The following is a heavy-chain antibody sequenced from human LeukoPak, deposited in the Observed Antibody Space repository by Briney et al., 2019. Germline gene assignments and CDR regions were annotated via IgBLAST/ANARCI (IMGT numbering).Heavy chain of an antibody. J-gene: IGHJ4*02. CDR2: ITTSGGIT. V-gene: IGHV1-46*01. CDR1: GYNLISYY. D-gene: IGHD4-23*01. Sequence: ASVKVPCKASGYNLISYYMQWARQAPGQGLEWMGVITTSGGITAYAQKFQGRVTMTRDTSTSTVDMELSSLRSDDTAMYYCARARYGGNQIDYWGQGTLVIVSS. CDR3: ARARYGGNQIDY.